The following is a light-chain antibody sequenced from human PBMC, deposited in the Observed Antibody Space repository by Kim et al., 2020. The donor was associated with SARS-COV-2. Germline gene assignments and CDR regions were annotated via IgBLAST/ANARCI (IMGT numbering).Light chain of an antibody. CDR1: QSVSSY. CDR2: DAS. Sequence: SLSPGENATLSYRASQSVSSYLAWYQQKPGQAPRLLIYDASNRATGIPARFSGSGSGTDFTLTISSLEPEDFAVYYCQQRSNWPTFGGGTKVDIK. V-gene: IGKV3-11*01. CDR3: QQRSNWPT. J-gene: IGKJ4*01.